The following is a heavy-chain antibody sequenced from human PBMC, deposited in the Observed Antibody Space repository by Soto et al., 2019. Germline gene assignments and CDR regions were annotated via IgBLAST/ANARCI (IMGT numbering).Heavy chain of an antibody. CDR2: ISGSDGST. CDR3: VKVWTGDTCPCMDV. J-gene: IGHJ6*01. CDR1: GFTFNNYA. Sequence: EVQLLESGGGLVQPGGSLRLSCAASGFTFNNYAMTWVRQAPGKGLEWVSTISGSDGSTYYADSVKGRLTISRDNSKNAQYLQISSLRAEDTALYYGVKVWTGDTCPCMDVWGQGTTVTVSS. D-gene: IGHD3-3*01. V-gene: IGHV3-23*01.